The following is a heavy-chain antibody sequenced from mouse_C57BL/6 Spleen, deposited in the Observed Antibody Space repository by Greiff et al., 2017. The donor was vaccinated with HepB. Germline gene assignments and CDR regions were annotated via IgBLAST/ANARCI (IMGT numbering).Heavy chain of an antibody. J-gene: IGHJ2*01. CDR2: ISSGGSYT. D-gene: IGHD2-2*01. V-gene: IGHV5-6*01. CDR1: GFTFSSYG. CDR3: ASSMVTTAFDY. Sequence: DVQLQESGGDLVKPGGSLKLSCAASGFTFSSYGMSWVRQTPDKRLEWVATISSGGSYTYYPDSVKGRFTISRDNAKNTLYLQMSSLKSEDTAMYYCASSMVTTAFDYWGQGTTLTVSS.